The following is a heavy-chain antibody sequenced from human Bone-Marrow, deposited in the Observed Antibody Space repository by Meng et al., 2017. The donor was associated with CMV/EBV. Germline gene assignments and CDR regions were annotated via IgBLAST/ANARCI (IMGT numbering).Heavy chain of an antibody. J-gene: IGHJ1*01. CDR3: ARDPHSNGYGND. CDR2: IHSGSTT. D-gene: IGHD3-22*01. CDR1: GFRFSSYA. Sequence: GESLKISCTASGFRFSSYAMTWVRQAPGKGLEWVSVIHSGSTTYYADSVKGRFTISRDNSKNTLYLQMNSLRVEDTAIYYCARDPHSNGYGNDWGQGTLVTVSS. V-gene: IGHV3-23*03.